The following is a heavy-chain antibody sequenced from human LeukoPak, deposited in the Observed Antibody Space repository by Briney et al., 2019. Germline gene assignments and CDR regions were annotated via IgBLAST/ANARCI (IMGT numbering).Heavy chain of an antibody. CDR3: ARDRDGSGWSDY. J-gene: IGHJ4*02. CDR2: IYYSGST. Sequence: SQTLSLTCTVSGGSISSGGYYWSWIRQHPGKGLEWIGYIYYSGSTYYNPSLKSRVTISVDTSKNQFSLKLSSVTAADTAVYYCARDRDGSGWSDYWGQGTLVTVSS. CDR1: GGSISSGGYY. V-gene: IGHV4-31*03. D-gene: IGHD6-19*01.